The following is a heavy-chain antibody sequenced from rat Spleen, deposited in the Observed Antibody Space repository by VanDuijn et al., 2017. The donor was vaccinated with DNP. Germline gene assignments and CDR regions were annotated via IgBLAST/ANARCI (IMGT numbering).Heavy chain of an antibody. V-gene: IGHV5-22*01. CDR1: GFTFSDYY. D-gene: IGHD1-4*01. CDR2: TNYDGGST. J-gene: IGHJ2*01. Sequence: EVQLVESGGDLVQPGRSLKLSCEASGFTFSDYYMAWVRQAPTKGLEWVAYTNYDGGSTYNGDSVKGRFTISRDNAKSTLYLQMNSLRSEDMATYYCARHVLPLRVWDYWGQGVVVTVSS. CDR3: ARHVLPLRVWDY.